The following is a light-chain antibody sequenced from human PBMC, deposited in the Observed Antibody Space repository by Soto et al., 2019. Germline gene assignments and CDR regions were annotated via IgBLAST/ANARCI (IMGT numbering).Light chain of an antibody. CDR1: SSDVGASNY. CDR3: SSYTSSSTVL. Sequence: QSVLTQPASVSGSPGQSITISCTGTSSDVGASNYVSWYQQPPGKAPKLMIFDVSNRPSGVSNCFSGSKSGNTASLTISGLQAEDDADYYCSSYTSSSTVLFGGGTKVTVL. J-gene: IGLJ2*01. V-gene: IGLV2-14*01. CDR2: DVS.